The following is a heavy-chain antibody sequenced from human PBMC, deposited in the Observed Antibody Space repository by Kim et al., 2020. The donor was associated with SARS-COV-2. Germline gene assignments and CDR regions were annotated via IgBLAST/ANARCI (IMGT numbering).Heavy chain of an antibody. CDR1: GGTFSSYA. CDR2: IIPIFGTA. V-gene: IGHV1-69*13. J-gene: IGHJ3*02. D-gene: IGHD5-12*01. Sequence: SVKVSCKASGGTFSSYAISWVRQAPGQGLEWMGGIIPIFGTANYAQKFQGRVTITADESTSKAYMELSSLRSEDTAVYYCARSLEGDGYNSAGHYAFDIWGQGTMVTVSS. CDR3: ARSLEGDGYNSAGHYAFDI.